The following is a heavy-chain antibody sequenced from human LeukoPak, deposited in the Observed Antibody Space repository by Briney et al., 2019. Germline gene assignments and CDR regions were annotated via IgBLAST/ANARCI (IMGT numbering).Heavy chain of an antibody. CDR1: GGSISSGSYY. D-gene: IGHD3-10*01. CDR3: ARGGDFLWFGEFPDY. V-gene: IGHV4-61*02. CDR2: IYTSGST. J-gene: IGHJ4*02. Sequence: PSETLSLTCTVSGGSISSGSYYWSWIRQPAGKGLEWIGRIYTSGSTNYNPSHKSRVTISVDTSKNQFSLKLSSVTAADTAVYYCARGGDFLWFGEFPDYWGQGTLVTVSS.